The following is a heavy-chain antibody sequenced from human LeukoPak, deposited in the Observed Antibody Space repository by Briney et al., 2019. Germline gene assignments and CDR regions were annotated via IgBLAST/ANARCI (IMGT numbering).Heavy chain of an antibody. Sequence: GASVKVSCKASGYTFTGYYMHWVRQAPGQGLEWMGWTNPNSGGTNYAQKFQGRVTMTRDTSISTAYMELSRLRSDDTAVYYCARARATYYYYFDYWGQGTLVTVSS. CDR2: TNPNSGGT. D-gene: IGHD1-26*01. CDR3: ARARATYYYYFDY. V-gene: IGHV1-2*02. J-gene: IGHJ4*02. CDR1: GYTFTGYY.